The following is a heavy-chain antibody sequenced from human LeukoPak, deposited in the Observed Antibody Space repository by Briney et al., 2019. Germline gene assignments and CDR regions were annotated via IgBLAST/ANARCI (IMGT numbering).Heavy chain of an antibody. CDR2: ISWNSGSK. V-gene: IGHV3-9*01. CDR1: GFTFDDYA. Sequence: PGRSLRLSCAASGFTFDDYAMHWVRQAPGKGLEWVSGISWNSGSKGYADSVKGRFTISRDNAKNSLYLQMNSLRAEDTALYYCAKESGYEFDYWGQGTLVTVSS. CDR3: AKESGYEFDY. J-gene: IGHJ4*02. D-gene: IGHD5-12*01.